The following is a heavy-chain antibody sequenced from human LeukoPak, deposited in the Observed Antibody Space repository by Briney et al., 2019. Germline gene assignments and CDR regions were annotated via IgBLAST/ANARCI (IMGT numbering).Heavy chain of an antibody. CDR3: VRGSRYFDWPGALDS. J-gene: IGHJ5*01. CDR1: GFTVSSNY. D-gene: IGHD3-9*01. V-gene: IGHV3-53*01. CDR2: IYSGGST. Sequence: GGSLRLSCAASGFTVSSNYMSWVRQAPGKGLEWVSVIYSGGSTYYADSVKGRFTISRDNSKNTLYLQMNSLRAEDTAVYYCVRGSRYFDWPGALDSWGQGTLVTVSA.